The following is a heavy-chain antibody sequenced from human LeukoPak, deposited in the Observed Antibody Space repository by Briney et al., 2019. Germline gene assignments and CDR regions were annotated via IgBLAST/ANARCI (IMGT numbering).Heavy chain of an antibody. J-gene: IGHJ4*02. V-gene: IGHV1-69*05. CDR3: ARVVRGAYCSGGSCYFDY. D-gene: IGHD2-15*01. CDR1: GGTFSSYA. CDR2: IIPIFGTA. Sequence: GASVKGSCKASGGTFSSYAISWVRQAPGQGLEWMGGIIPIFGTANYAQKFQGRVTITTDESTSTAYMELSSLRSEDTAVYYCARVVRGAYCSGGSCYFDYWGQGTLVTVSS.